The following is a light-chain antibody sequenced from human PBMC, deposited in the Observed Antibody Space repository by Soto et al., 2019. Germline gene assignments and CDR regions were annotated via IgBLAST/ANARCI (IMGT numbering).Light chain of an antibody. V-gene: IGKV1-5*01. J-gene: IGKJ2*01. Sequence: DIPMTQSPSSLSASVGDRATITCRASQSITYWLAWYQQKPGRAPRLLIYDVFNLQSGVPSRFSGSGSGTEFFLTTSSLQPHDSATYFCQQYHSFSFTFGQGTKLEIK. CDR1: QSITYW. CDR3: QQYHSFSFT. CDR2: DVF.